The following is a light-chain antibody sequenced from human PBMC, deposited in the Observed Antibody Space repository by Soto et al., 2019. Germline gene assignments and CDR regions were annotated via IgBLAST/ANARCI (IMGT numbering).Light chain of an antibody. CDR3: QQYNNWPQIT. V-gene: IGKV3-20*01. CDR1: QSVSSSY. J-gene: IGKJ5*01. CDR2: GAS. Sequence: IVLPQSPGTLSLSPGERATPSCRAIQSVSSSYLAWYQQKPGQAPRLLIYGASSRATGIPDRFRGSGSGTDFTLTIYSLEPEDFAVYYCQQYNNWPQITFGQGTRLEI.